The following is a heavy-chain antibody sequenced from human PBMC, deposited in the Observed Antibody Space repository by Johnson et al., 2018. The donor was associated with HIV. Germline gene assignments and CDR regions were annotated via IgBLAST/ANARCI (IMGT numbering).Heavy chain of an antibody. Sequence: MQLVESWGGVVRPGGSLRLSCAAFGFTVSSNYMSWVRQAPGKGLEWVSVIDSGGSRYYAGSGKGRFTISRDNSKNILYLQMNSLRVEDTALYYCARGFSDSSGYGYAFDIWGQGTMVTVSP. CDR2: IDSGGSR. CDR3: ARGFSDSSGYGYAFDI. V-gene: IGHV3-66*01. J-gene: IGHJ3*02. CDR1: GFTVSSNY. D-gene: IGHD3-22*01.